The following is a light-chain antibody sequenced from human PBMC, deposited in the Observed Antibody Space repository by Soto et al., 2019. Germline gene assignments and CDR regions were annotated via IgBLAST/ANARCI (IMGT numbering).Light chain of an antibody. CDR3: SSYTSSDTLV. CDR2: EVS. Sequence: QSALTQPASVSGSPGQSITISCTATSTDVGGYNYVSWYQQHPGKAPKLMIYEVSNRPSGVSNRFSGSKSGNTASLTISGLQAEDEGDYYCSSYTSSDTLVFGGGTQLTVL. V-gene: IGLV2-14*01. CDR1: STDVGGYNY. J-gene: IGLJ3*02.